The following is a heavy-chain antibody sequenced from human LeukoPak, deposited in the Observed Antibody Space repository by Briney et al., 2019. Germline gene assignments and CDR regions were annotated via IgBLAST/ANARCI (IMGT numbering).Heavy chain of an antibody. CDR2: TKQDGSEA. D-gene: IGHD3-10*01. J-gene: IGHJ4*02. CDR3: ARHLAGSYYRGIDY. V-gene: IGHV3-7*05. Sequence: GGSLRLSCEVFGFTSSSYWMSWVRQAPGKGLEWVANTKQDGSEAYYVDSVKGRFTIYRDNAKNSLYLQMNSLGAEDTAVYYCARHLAGSYYRGIDYWGQGTLVTVSS. CDR1: GFTSSSYW.